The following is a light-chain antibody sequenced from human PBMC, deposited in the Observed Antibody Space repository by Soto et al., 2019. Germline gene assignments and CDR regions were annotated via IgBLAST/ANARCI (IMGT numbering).Light chain of an antibody. V-gene: IGKV3-11*01. CDR2: DAS. CDR3: QQRSNWIT. J-gene: IGKJ5*01. CDR1: QSINGNF. Sequence: DIVMTQSPDSLAVSLGERATLSCRASQSINGNFLVWYQQKRGQAPRLLIYDASYRATGIPARFSGSGSGTDFTLTISSLEPEDFAVYYCQQRSNWITFGQGTRLEI.